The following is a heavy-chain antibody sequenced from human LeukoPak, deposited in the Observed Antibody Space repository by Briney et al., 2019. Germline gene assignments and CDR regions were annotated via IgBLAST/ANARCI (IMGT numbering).Heavy chain of an antibody. J-gene: IGHJ4*02. Sequence: KTSETLSLTCTVSGGSISSSSYYWGWIRQPPGKGLEWIGSIYYSGSTYYNPSLKSRVTISVDTSKNQFSLKLSSVTAADTAVYYCARRALWLGSSWYYFDYWGQGTLVTVSS. D-gene: IGHD6-13*01. V-gene: IGHV4-39*07. CDR2: IYYSGST. CDR3: ARRALWLGSSWYYFDY. CDR1: GGSISSSSYY.